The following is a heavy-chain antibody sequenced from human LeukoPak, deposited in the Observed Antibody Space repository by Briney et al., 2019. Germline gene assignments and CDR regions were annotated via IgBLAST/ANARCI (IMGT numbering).Heavy chain of an antibody. D-gene: IGHD6-13*01. CDR1: GFTFSRYG. Sequence: PGGSLRRSCAASGFTFSRYGMHWVRQAPGKELEWVALIWSDGNNKYYADSVKGRFTISRDNSKNTLYLQMDSLRAEDTAVYYCVREAAPAGLGDWGQGTLVTVSS. V-gene: IGHV3-33*01. J-gene: IGHJ4*02. CDR3: VREAAPAGLGD. CDR2: IWSDGNNK.